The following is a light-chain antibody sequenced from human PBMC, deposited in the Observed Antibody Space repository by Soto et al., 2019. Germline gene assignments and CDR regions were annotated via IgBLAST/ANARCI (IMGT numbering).Light chain of an antibody. CDR3: QLRSNWPPYA. Sequence: EIVLIPSPGTLSLSPGEIATLSCRASHSVSTYLAWYQQKPGQAPRLLIYDASNRATGIPARFSGSGSGTDVTLTISSLEPEDFAVYYCQLRSNWPPYAFGQGTKLEIK. CDR2: DAS. J-gene: IGKJ2*01. CDR1: HSVSTY. V-gene: IGKV3-11*01.